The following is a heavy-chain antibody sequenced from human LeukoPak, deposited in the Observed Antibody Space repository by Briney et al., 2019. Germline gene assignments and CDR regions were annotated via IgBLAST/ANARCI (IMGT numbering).Heavy chain of an antibody. CDR3: ARSTPLNYFDTSGHTES. Sequence: GGPLRLSCATPGFTFRTYPFHWVRRAPGKGLEWVAFISYDGAKTYYADSVKGRFTISRDSSEKTVYLHMSSLRPEDTAVYYCARSTPLNYFDTSGHTESWGQGTLVTVSS. CDR2: ISYDGAKT. V-gene: IGHV3-30-3*01. CDR1: GFTFRTYP. D-gene: IGHD3-22*01. J-gene: IGHJ5*02.